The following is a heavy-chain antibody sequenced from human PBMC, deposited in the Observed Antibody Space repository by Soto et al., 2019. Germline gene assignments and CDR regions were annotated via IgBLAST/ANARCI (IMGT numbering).Heavy chain of an antibody. Sequence: PGESLKISCKGSGYSFTIYWIGWVRQMPGKGLEWMGIIYPGDSDTRYSPSFQGQVTISADKSISTAYLQWSSLKASDTAMYYCXRQNFLIAAAGYDAFDIWGRGTMVTVSS. J-gene: IGHJ3*02. CDR2: IYPGDSDT. D-gene: IGHD6-13*01. CDR3: XRQNFLIAAAGYDAFDI. CDR1: GYSFTIYW. V-gene: IGHV5-51*01.